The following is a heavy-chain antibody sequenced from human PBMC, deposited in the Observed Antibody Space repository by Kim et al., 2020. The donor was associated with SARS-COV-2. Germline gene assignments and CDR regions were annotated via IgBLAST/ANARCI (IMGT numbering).Heavy chain of an antibody. CDR3: ARRGGWGWFDP. Sequence: SETLSLTCTVSGGSISSSSYYWGWIRQPPGKGLEWIGSIYYSGSTYYNPSLKSRVTISVDTSKNQFSLKLSSVTAADPAVYYCARRGGWGWFDPWGQGTLVTVSS. V-gene: IGHV4-39*01. CDR1: GGSISSSSYY. D-gene: IGHD3-16*01. J-gene: IGHJ5*02. CDR2: IYYSGST.